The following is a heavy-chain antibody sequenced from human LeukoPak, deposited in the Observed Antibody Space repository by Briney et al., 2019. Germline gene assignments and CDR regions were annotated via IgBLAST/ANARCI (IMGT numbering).Heavy chain of an antibody. J-gene: IGHJ4*02. CDR1: GYTFTSYA. Sequence: GASVKVSCKASGYTFTSYAMHWVRQAPGQRLEWMGWINAGNGNTKYSQEFQDRVTITSDTSISTAYMELSSLRSDDTAVYYCAREGLDYWGQGTLVTVSS. CDR3: AREGLDY. CDR2: INAGNGNT. V-gene: IGHV1-3*01.